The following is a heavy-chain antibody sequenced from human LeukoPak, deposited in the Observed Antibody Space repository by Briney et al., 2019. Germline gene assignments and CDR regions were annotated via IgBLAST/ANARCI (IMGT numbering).Heavy chain of an antibody. Sequence: SQTLSLTCAVSGGSITSGGYSWSWIRQPPGKGLEWIGCIYHSGSTYYNPSLKSRVTISLDRSKNQFSLKLSSVTAADTAVYYCARGPRRWAAAMRAFDIWGQGTMVTVSS. CDR1: GGSITSGGYS. V-gene: IGHV4-30-2*01. CDR2: IYHSGST. J-gene: IGHJ3*02. D-gene: IGHD2-2*01. CDR3: ARGPRRWAAAMRAFDI.